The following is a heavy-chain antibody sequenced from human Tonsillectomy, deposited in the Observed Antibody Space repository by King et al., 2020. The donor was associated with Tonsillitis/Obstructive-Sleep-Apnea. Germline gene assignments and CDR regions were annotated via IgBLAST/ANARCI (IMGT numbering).Heavy chain of an antibody. CDR2: INPNTGGT. CDR3: ASNWGSPSNFEY. Sequence: QVQLVESGAKVKKPGASVKVSCRASGYTFTGYYIHWVRQAPGQGLEWMGWINPNTGGTNYAQKFQGRVTLTRDTSISTAYMELSRLRSDDTAVYYCASNWGSPSNFEYWGQGTLVTVSS. J-gene: IGHJ4*02. V-gene: IGHV1-2*02. CDR1: GYTFTGYY. D-gene: IGHD7-27*01.